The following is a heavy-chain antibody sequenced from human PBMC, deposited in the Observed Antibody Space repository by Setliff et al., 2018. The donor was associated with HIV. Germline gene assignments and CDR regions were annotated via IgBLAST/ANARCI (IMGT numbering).Heavy chain of an antibody. Sequence: GESLKISCKGSGYGFTSYWIGWVRQMPGKGLEWMGIIYPGDSDTRYSPSFQGQVTISADKSIYTAYLRWSSLKASDTAMYYCARLSTFFGPIDFWGQGTQVTVSS. J-gene: IGHJ4*02. D-gene: IGHD3-16*01. V-gene: IGHV5-51*01. CDR3: ARLSTFFGPIDF. CDR2: IYPGDSDT. CDR1: GYGFTSYW.